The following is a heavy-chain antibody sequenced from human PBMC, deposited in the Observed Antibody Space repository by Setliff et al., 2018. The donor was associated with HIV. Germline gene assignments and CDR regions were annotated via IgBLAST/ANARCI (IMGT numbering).Heavy chain of an antibody. CDR2: IYYSGST. CDR1: GGSISSSSYY. D-gene: IGHD2-15*01. Sequence: PSETLSLTCTVSGGSISSSSYYWGRIRQPPGKGLEWIGSIYYSGSTYYNPSLKSRVTISVDTSKNQFSLKLSSVTAADTAVHYCARLNGCSGGSCYWVMGRWFDPWGQGTLVTVSS. CDR3: ARLNGCSGGSCYWVMGRWFDP. J-gene: IGHJ5*02. V-gene: IGHV4-39*01.